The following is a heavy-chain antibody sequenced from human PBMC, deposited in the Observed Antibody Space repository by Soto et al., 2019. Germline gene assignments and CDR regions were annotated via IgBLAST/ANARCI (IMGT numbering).Heavy chain of an antibody. D-gene: IGHD1-20*01. CDR3: ARDSGVTGTVDY. Sequence: PSETLSLTCTVSGGSISSYYWSWIRQPPGKGLEWIGYIYYSGSTNYNPSLQRRVTISVDTSKNQFSLKLSSVTAADTAVYYCARDSGVTGTVDYWGQGTLVTVSS. CDR1: GGSISSYY. V-gene: IGHV4-59*01. J-gene: IGHJ4*02. CDR2: IYYSGST.